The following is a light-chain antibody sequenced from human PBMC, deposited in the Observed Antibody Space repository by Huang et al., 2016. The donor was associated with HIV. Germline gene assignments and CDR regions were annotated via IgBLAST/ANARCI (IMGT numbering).Light chain of an antibody. J-gene: IGKJ1*01. Sequence: DIQMTQSLSSLSASVGDRVTIACRARQSIRKFLNWYQQKPGEGPKLLMHSASSELSGVPSRFSGSGSGTHFTRTITSLQPEDFATYYCQQTDNTPRTCGQGTKV. CDR3: QQTDNTPRT. CDR2: SAS. V-gene: IGKV1-39*01. CDR1: QSIRKF.